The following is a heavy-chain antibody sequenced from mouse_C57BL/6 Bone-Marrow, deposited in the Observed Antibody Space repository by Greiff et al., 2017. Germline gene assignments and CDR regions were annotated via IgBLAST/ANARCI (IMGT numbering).Heavy chain of an antibody. CDR2: IDPSDSYT. V-gene: IGHV1-59*01. CDR3: ASDPKRFAY. Sequence: QVQLKQPGAELVRPGPSVKLSCKASGYTFTSYWMHWVKQRPGQGLEWIGVIDPSDSYTNYNQKFKGKATLTVDTSSSTAYMQLSSLTSEDSAVYYCASDPKRFAYWGQGTLVTVSA. J-gene: IGHJ3*01. CDR1: GYTFTSYW.